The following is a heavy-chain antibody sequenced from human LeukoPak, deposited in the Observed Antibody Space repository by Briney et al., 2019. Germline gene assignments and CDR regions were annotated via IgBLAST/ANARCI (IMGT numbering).Heavy chain of an antibody. J-gene: IGHJ2*01. CDR2: IYNSGST. D-gene: IGHD3-3*01. CDR1: GGSISYHY. Sequence: SETLSLTCTVSGGSISYHYWSWIRQPPGKGLEWIGYIYNSGSTNYNPSLMSRVTISVDTSKSQFSLKLSSVTAADTAVYYCARDTAYTIFGVVIDYWYFDLWGRGTLVTVSS. V-gene: IGHV4-4*08. CDR3: ARDTAYTIFGVVIDYWYFDL.